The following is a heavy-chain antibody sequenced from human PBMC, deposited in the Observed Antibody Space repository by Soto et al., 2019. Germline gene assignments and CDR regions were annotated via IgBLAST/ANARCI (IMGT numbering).Heavy chain of an antibody. Sequence: PGGSLRLSCAASGFTFSSYGMHWVRQAPGKGLEWVAVISYDGSNKYYADSVKGRFTISRDNSKNTLYLQMNSLRAEDTAVYYCAKDPGGYDSSSYYFDYWGQGTLVTVSS. CDR3: AKDPGGYDSSSYYFDY. CDR2: ISYDGSNK. V-gene: IGHV3-30*18. CDR1: GFTFSSYG. D-gene: IGHD3-22*01. J-gene: IGHJ4*02.